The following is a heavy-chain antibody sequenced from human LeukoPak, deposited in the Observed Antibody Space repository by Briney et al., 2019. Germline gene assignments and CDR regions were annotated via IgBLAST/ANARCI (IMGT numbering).Heavy chain of an antibody. CDR2: IIPIFGTA. J-gene: IGHJ4*02. V-gene: IGHV1-69*01. CDR3: AREVDDSSGYYLDY. CDR1: GGTFSSYA. Sequence: GASVRVSCKASGGTFSSYAISWVRQAPGQGLEWMGGIIPIFGTANYAQKFQGRVTITADESTSTAYMELSSLRSEDTAVYYCAREVDDSSGYYLDYWGQGTLVTVSS. D-gene: IGHD3-22*01.